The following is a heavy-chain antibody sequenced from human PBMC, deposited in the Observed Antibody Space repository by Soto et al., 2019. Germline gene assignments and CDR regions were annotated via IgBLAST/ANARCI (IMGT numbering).Heavy chain of an antibody. Sequence: PSETLSLTCTVSGGSINNNNFYWGWIRQPPGKGLEWIGSIYYSGSTYYNPSLRSRVTISVDTSKNQFSLKLSSVTAADTAVYYCATSYTAAMHYWGQGTLVTVSS. J-gene: IGHJ4*02. V-gene: IGHV4-39*07. CDR3: ATSYTAAMHY. D-gene: IGHD2-2*01. CDR2: IYYSGST. CDR1: GGSINNNNFY.